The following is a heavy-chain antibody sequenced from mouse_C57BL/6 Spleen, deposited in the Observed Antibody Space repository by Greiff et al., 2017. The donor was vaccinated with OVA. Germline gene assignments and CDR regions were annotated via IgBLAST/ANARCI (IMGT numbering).Heavy chain of an antibody. Sequence: VQVVESGPGLVQPSQSLSITCTVSGFSLTSYGVHWVRQSPGKGLEWLGVIWSGGSTDYNAAFISRLSISKDNSKSQVFFKMNSLQADDTAIYYCARNSGTVAWFAYWGQGTLVTVSA. D-gene: IGHD4-1*01. CDR3: ARNSGTVAWFAY. V-gene: IGHV2-2*01. CDR1: GFSLTSYG. J-gene: IGHJ3*01. CDR2: IWSGGST.